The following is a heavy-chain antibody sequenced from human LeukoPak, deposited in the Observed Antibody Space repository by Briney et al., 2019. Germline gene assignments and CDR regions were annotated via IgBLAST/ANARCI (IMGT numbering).Heavy chain of an antibody. V-gene: IGHV4-39*01. D-gene: IGHD3-10*01. Sequence: PSETLSLTCTVSGGSISSSSYYWGWIRQPPGKGLEWIGSIYYSGSTYYNPSLKSRVTISVDTSKNQFSLKLSSVTATDTAVYYCARLQVRGHFDYWGQGTLVTVSS. CDR2: IYYSGST. CDR1: GGSISSSSYY. J-gene: IGHJ4*02. CDR3: ARLQVRGHFDY.